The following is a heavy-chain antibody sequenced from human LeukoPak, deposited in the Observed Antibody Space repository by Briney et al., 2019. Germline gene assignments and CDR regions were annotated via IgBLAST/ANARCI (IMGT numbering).Heavy chain of an antibody. V-gene: IGHV3-30-3*01. CDR3: ARDSSGWYGDY. J-gene: IGHJ4*02. D-gene: IGHD6-19*01. Sequence: PGGSLRLSCAASGFTFSSYAMHWVRQAPGKGLEWVAVISYVGSNKYYADSVKGRFTISRDNSKNTLYLQMNSLRAEDTAVYYCARDSSGWYGDYWGQGTLVTVSS. CDR1: GFTFSSYA. CDR2: ISYVGSNK.